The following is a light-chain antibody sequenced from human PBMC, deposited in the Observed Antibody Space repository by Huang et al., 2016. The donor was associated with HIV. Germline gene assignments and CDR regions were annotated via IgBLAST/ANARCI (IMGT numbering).Light chain of an antibody. J-gene: IGKJ4*01. V-gene: IGKV4-1*01. Sequence: DIVMTQSPDSLAVSLGERATINCKSSQSVLYSSNNKNYLAWYQHKPGQPPKLLIYCASTRESGVPDRFSGSVSGTDFTLTISSLQAEDVAVYYCQQYYSTLTFGGGTKVEIK. CDR2: CAS. CDR1: QSVLYSSNNKNY. CDR3: QQYYSTLT.